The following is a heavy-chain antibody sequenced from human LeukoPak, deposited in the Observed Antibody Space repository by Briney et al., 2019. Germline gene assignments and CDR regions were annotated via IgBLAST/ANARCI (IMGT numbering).Heavy chain of an antibody. CDR1: GFTFSSYS. Sequence: AGSLRLSCAASGFTFSSYSMNWVRQAPGKGLEWVSSISSNSSYIYYADSVKGRFTISRDNAKNSLYLQMNSLRAEDTAVYYCARSTVPAAIHAPFDYWGQGTLVTVSS. J-gene: IGHJ4*02. D-gene: IGHD2-2*01. CDR3: ARSTVPAAIHAPFDY. V-gene: IGHV3-21*01. CDR2: ISSNSSYI.